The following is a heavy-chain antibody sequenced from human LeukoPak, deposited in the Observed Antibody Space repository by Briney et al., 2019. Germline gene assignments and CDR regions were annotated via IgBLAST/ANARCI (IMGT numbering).Heavy chain of an antibody. CDR2: INWNGGST. Sequence: GGSLRLSCAASGFTFDDYGMSWVRQAPGKGLEWVSGINWNGGSTGYADSVKGRFTISRDNAKNSLYMQMNSLRAEDTAVYYCARQAQVGATTGEYDYWGQGTLVTVSS. J-gene: IGHJ4*02. D-gene: IGHD1-26*01. CDR3: ARQAQVGATTGEYDY. V-gene: IGHV3-20*04. CDR1: GFTFDDYG.